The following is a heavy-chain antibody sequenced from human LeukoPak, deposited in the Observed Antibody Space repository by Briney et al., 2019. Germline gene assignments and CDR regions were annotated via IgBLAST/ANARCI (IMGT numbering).Heavy chain of an antibody. J-gene: IGHJ6*03. Sequence: PGGSLRLSCAASGFTFSSYWMSWVRQPPGRGLEWVANIKQDGSEKYYVDSVKGRFTISRDNAKNSLYLQMNSLRAEDTAVYYCARGDTMVRGVIKAYYYYYMDVWGKGTTVTVSS. V-gene: IGHV3-7*01. CDR3: ARGDTMVRGVIKAYYYYYMDV. CDR2: IKQDGSEK. D-gene: IGHD3-10*01. CDR1: GFTFSSYW.